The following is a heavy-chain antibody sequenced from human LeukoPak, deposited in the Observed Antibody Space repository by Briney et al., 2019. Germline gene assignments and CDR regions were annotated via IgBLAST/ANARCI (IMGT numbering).Heavy chain of an antibody. CDR2: IYENGGTT. J-gene: IGHJ4*02. V-gene: IGHV3-23*01. D-gene: IGHD3-16*02. CDR3: AKGEKTRPFGGVIDY. Sequence: PGGSLRLSCVGSGFTFRSHAMSWVRQAPEKGLEFVSGIYENGGTTYYADSVKGRFSISRDNSKNTLYLQMNSLRAEDTAVYYCAKGEKTRPFGGVIDYWGQGTLVTVSS. CDR1: GFTFRSHA.